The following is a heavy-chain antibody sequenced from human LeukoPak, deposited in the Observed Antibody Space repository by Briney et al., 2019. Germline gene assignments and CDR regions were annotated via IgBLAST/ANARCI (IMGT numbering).Heavy chain of an antibody. CDR2: IQQDGSEK. V-gene: IGHV3-7*01. CDR1: GFTFNYYR. CDR3: ATDVGAD. J-gene: IGHJ4*02. Sequence: PGESLRLSCAASGFTFNYYRLTWVRQAPGKGLEWVANIQQDGSEKYYVDSVKGRFIISRDNAKNSLYLQMNSLRAEDTAVYYCATDVGADWGQGTLVTVSS.